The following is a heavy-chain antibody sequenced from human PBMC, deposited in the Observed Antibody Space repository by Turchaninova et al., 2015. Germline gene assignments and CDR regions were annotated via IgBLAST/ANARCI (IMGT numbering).Heavy chain of an antibody. D-gene: IGHD5-18*01. CDR1: GGSISSTRFS. CDR3: VRLRGGVQLWSD. Sequence: QLQLQESGPGLVKPSETLSLTCIVSGGSISSTRFSWGWIRQPPGQGLEWTGSLLYSGTPSQNPSLNSRVSVSVYTSKNQLSLKLPSVTGADTAIYYCVRLRGGVQLWSDWGQGTLVTVSS. V-gene: IGHV4-39*01. J-gene: IGHJ4*02. CDR2: LLYSGTP.